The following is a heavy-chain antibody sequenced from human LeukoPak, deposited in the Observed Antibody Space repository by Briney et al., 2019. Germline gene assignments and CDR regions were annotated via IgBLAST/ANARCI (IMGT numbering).Heavy chain of an antibody. D-gene: IGHD3-16*02. CDR2: IYYSGST. CDR3: ARGITFGGVILNDAFDI. Sequence: SETLSLTCTVSGGSISSYYWSWIRQPPGKGLEWIGYIYYSGSTNYNPSLKSRVTISVDMSKSQFSLKLSSVTAADTAVYYCARGITFGGVILNDAFDIWGQGTMVTVSS. CDR1: GGSISSYY. J-gene: IGHJ3*02. V-gene: IGHV4-59*01.